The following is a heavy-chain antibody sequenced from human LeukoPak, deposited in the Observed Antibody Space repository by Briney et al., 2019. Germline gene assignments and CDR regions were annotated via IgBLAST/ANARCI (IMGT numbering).Heavy chain of an antibody. Sequence: GGSLRLSCAASGFTFSSYAMHWVRQAPGKGLEWVAVISYDGSNKYYADSVKGRFTISRDNSKNTLYLQMNSLRAEDTAVYYCAKVRSGSSWYSRSPFDPWGQGTLVTVSS. D-gene: IGHD6-13*01. V-gene: IGHV3-30-3*01. J-gene: IGHJ5*02. CDR1: GFTFSSYA. CDR3: AKVRSGSSWYSRSPFDP. CDR2: ISYDGSNK.